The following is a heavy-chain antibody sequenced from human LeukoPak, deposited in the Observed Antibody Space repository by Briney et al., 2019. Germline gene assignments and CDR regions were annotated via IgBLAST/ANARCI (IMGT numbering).Heavy chain of an antibody. V-gene: IGHV3-73*01. D-gene: IGHD6-13*01. CDR2: VRSKANNYAT. Sequence: GGSLRLSCAASGLTFSGSAVHWVRQASGKGLEWVGRVRSKANNYATAYPASLKGRFPISTDDSKNTAYLQMNSLKTEDTAVYYCTQTIAAFGGFDYWGQGTLVTVSS. J-gene: IGHJ4*02. CDR3: TQTIAAFGGFDY. CDR1: GLTFSGSA.